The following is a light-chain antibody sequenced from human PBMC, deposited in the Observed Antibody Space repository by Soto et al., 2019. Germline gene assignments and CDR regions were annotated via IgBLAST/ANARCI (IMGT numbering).Light chain of an antibody. CDR1: QSISGS. V-gene: IGKV1-39*01. CDR3: QQTYTLPYT. Sequence: MTQSPSSLSASVGDRVTITCRAGQSISGSLNWYQQKPGKAPKVLIYDASTLESGVPSRFSGSGSGTDFTLTINSLRPEDFASYFCQQTYTLPYTFGQGTKLEIK. J-gene: IGKJ2*01. CDR2: DAS.